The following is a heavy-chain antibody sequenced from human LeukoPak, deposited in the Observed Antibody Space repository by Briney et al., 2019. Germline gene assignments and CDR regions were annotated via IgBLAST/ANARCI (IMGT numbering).Heavy chain of an antibody. CDR2: MNPNSGNT. CDR1: GGTFSSYA. J-gene: IGHJ6*02. Sequence: ASVKVSCKASGGTFSSYAISWVRQAPGQGLEWMGWMNPNSGNTGYAQKFQGRVTMTRNTSISTAYMELSSLRSEDTAVYYCARGSFGELSYYGMDVWGQGTTVTVSS. D-gene: IGHD3-10*01. V-gene: IGHV1-8*02. CDR3: ARGSFGELSYYGMDV.